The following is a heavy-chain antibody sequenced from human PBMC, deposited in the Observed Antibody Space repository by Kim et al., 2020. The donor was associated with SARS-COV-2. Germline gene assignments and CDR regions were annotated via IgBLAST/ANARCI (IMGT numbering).Heavy chain of an antibody. CDR3: TRDANYYDGAGDSI. J-gene: IGHJ4*02. Sequence: NPALKDRVTISRATSKNQFSLRLSSVTAADTAVYYCTRDANYYDGAGDSIWGQGTLVTVSS. D-gene: IGHD2-21*01. V-gene: IGHV4-59*01.